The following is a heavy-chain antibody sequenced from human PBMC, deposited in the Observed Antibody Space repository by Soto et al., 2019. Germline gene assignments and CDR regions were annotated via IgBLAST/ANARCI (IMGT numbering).Heavy chain of an antibody. CDR3: VRENYNYGMDV. CDR1: GFTVSTDW. CDR2: IRSGGNT. Sequence: EVQLVESGGGLVQPGGSLRLSCAASGFTVSTDWMYWVRQAPGKGLEWVSVIRSGGNTYYADSVEGRFTISRDNSKNTGCLQRTRLRAEDTAVYYCVRENYNYGMDVWGQGTTVTVSS. V-gene: IGHV3-66*01. J-gene: IGHJ6*02.